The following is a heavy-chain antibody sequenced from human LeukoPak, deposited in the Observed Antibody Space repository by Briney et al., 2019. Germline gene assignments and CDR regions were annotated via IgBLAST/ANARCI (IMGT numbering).Heavy chain of an antibody. CDR3: ARDGGSSWSHQYGLDV. CDR2: INHSGST. J-gene: IGHJ6*02. CDR1: GGSFSGYY. V-gene: IGHV4-34*01. Sequence: SETLSLTCAVYGGSFSGYYWSWIRQPPGKGLEWIGEINHSGSTNYNPSFKSRVTISVDTSKNQFSLKLSSVTAADTAVYYCARDGGSSWSHQYGLDVWGQGTTVTVSS. D-gene: IGHD6-13*01.